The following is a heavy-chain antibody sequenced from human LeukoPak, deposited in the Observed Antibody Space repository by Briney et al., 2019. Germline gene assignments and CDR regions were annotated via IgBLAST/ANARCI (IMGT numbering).Heavy chain of an antibody. Sequence: GGSLRLSCAASGFIFTNYFMSWVRQAPGKGREWVASIKHDGSEKYYVDSVRGRFTISRDNTMNSLYLQVSSLRAEDTAAYYCATDRGWRTSGYYLYYFEYWGQGTLVTFSS. D-gene: IGHD3-3*01. CDR1: GFIFTNYF. J-gene: IGHJ4*02. CDR3: ATDRGWRTSGYYLYYFEY. CDR2: IKHDGSEK. V-gene: IGHV3-7*01.